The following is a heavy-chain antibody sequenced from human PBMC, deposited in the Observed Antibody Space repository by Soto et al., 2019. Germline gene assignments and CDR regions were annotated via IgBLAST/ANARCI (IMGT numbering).Heavy chain of an antibody. D-gene: IGHD6-19*01. J-gene: IGHJ5*02. Sequence: QVPLVESGGGVVQPGRSLRLSCAASGFTFSTTGMHWVRQAPGKGLEWVAMISYDGGVKHYTDSVKGRFTISRDTSNNTVYLQMNSLRPEDTAMYHCAKDLYGAGWYNYFDPWGQGTLVTVSS. CDR1: GFTFSTTG. CDR3: AKDLYGAGWYNYFDP. V-gene: IGHV3-30*18. CDR2: ISYDGGVK.